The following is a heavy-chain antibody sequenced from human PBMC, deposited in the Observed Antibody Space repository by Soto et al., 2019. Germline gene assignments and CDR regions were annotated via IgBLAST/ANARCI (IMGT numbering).Heavy chain of an antibody. CDR2: VYTTGSA. D-gene: IGHD3-22*01. V-gene: IGHV4-4*07. Sequence: PSETLSLTCHVSGGSIKNYYWSWIRQPAGKGLEWIGRVYTTGSANYNPSLKSRVTMSVDMSQNQVSLTLSSVTAADTAMYYCARDYYYDSNNWFDTWGQGTLVTVSS. J-gene: IGHJ5*02. CDR3: ARDYYYDSNNWFDT. CDR1: GGSIKNYY.